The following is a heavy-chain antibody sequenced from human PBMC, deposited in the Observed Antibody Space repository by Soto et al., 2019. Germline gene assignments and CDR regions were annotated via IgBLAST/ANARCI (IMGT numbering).Heavy chain of an antibody. J-gene: IGHJ6*02. CDR1: GYTFTSYD. CDR2: TNPNSGNT. D-gene: IGHD2-21*02. Sequence: ASVKVSCKASGYTFTSYDINWVRQATGQGLEWMGWTNPNSGNTGYAQKFQGRVTMTRNTSISTAYMELSSLRSEDTAVYYCARGGVVVVTAIRYYYYYGMDVWGQGTTVTVSS. V-gene: IGHV1-8*01. CDR3: ARGGVVVVTAIRYYYYYGMDV.